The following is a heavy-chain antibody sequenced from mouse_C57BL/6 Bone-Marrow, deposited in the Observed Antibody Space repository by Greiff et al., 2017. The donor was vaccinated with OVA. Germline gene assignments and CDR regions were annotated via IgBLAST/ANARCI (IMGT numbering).Heavy chain of an antibody. Sequence: VQLKESGPELVKPGASVKISCKASGYSFTGYYMNWVKQSPEKSLEWIGEINPSTGGTTYNQKFKAKATLTVDKSSSTAYMQLKSLTSEDSAVYYCARGETSPFAYWGQGTLVTVSA. CDR3: ARGETSPFAY. D-gene: IGHD2-13*01. CDR2: INPSTGGT. V-gene: IGHV1-42*01. CDR1: GYSFTGYY. J-gene: IGHJ3*01.